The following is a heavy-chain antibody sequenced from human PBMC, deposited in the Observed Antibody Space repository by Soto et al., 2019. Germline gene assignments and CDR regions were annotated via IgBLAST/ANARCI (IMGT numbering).Heavy chain of an antibody. CDR2: IYYSGST. V-gene: IGHV4-30-4*01. Sequence: SETQSLTCPVSGGTIRSGDYYWSWIRQPPGKGLEWIGYIYYSGSTYYNPSLKSRVTISVDTSKNQFSLKLSSVTAADTAVYYCARERTVPPRSTYFDYWGQGTLVTVSS. J-gene: IGHJ4*02. D-gene: IGHD2-2*01. CDR3: ARERTVPPRSTYFDY. CDR1: GGTIRSGDYY.